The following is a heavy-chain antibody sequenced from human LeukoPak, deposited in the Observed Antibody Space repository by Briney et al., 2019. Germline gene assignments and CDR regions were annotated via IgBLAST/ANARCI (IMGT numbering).Heavy chain of an antibody. J-gene: IGHJ5*02. V-gene: IGHV4-34*01. Sequence: PSETLSLTCAVYGGSFSGYYWSWIRQPPGKGLEWIGEINHSGSTNYNPSLKSRVTISVDTSKNQFSLKLSSVTAADTAVYYCARGIAARRGWFDPWGQGTLVTVSS. CDR1: GGSFSGYY. CDR3: ARGIAARRGWFDP. D-gene: IGHD2-15*01. CDR2: INHSGST.